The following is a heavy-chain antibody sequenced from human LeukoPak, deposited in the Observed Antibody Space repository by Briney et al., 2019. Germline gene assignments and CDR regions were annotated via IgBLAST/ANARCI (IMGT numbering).Heavy chain of an antibody. CDR1: GYTFTSYG. CDR3: ARDRSLVSSTYYDSSGYVY. J-gene: IGHJ4*02. D-gene: IGHD3-22*01. CDR2: ISAYNGNT. V-gene: IGHV1-18*01. Sequence: GASVKVSCKASGYTFTSYGISWVRQAPGQGLEWMGWISAYNGNTNYAQKLQGRVTMTTDTSTSTAYMELRSLRSDDTAVYYCARDRSLVSSTYYDSSGYVYWGQGTLVTVSS.